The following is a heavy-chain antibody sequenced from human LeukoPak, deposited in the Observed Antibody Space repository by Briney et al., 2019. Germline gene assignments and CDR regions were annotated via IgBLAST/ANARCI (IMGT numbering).Heavy chain of an antibody. J-gene: IGHJ3*02. Sequence: ASVKVSCKASGGTFSSYTISWVRQAPGQGLEWMGRIIPILGIANYAQKFQGRVTITADKSTSTAYMELSSLRSEDKAVYYCARSYGVGAFDIWGQGTMVTVSS. CDR3: ARSYGVGAFDI. V-gene: IGHV1-69*02. D-gene: IGHD3-10*01. CDR2: IIPILGIA. CDR1: GGTFSSYT.